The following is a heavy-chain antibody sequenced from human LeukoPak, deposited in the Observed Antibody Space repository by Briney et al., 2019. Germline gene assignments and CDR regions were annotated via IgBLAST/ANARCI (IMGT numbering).Heavy chain of an antibody. J-gene: IGHJ4*02. Sequence: KPSETLSLTCTVSGASISGYYWNWIRQPPGKALEWIGYDYHSGSTNYNPSLKSRVTISIDTSRNQFSLNLKSVTAADTAVYFCARGAFFDYWGQGTQVTVSS. V-gene: IGHV4-59*01. CDR3: ARGAFFDY. CDR1: GASISGYY. CDR2: DYHSGST.